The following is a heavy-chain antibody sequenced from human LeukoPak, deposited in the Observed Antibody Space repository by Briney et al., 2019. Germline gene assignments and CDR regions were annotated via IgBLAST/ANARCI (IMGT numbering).Heavy chain of an antibody. CDR3: GKDIGYYDGSGYYVDY. CDR1: GFTFDDYA. CDR2: IDWNSGSI. J-gene: IGHJ4*02. D-gene: IGHD3-22*01. Sequence: GGSLRLSCAASGFTFDDYAMHWVRQAPGKGLEWVSGIDWNSGSIGYADSVKGRLTISRDNAKNSLYLQMNSLRAEDTALYYCGKDIGYYDGSGYYVDYWGQGTLVTVSS. V-gene: IGHV3-9*01.